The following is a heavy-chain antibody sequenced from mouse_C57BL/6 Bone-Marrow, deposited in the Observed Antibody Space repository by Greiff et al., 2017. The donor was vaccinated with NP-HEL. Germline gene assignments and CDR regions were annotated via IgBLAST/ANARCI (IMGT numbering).Heavy chain of an antibody. CDR1: GFTFSDYG. V-gene: IGHV5-15*01. Sequence: EVQGVESGGGLVQPGGSLKLSCAASGFTFSDYGMAWVRQAPRKGPEWVAFISNLAYSIYYADTVTGRFTISRENAKNTLYLEMSSLRSEDTAMYYCARIPHYYGSSPWFAYWGQGTLVTVSA. D-gene: IGHD1-1*01. CDR2: ISNLAYSI. CDR3: ARIPHYYGSSPWFAY. J-gene: IGHJ3*01.